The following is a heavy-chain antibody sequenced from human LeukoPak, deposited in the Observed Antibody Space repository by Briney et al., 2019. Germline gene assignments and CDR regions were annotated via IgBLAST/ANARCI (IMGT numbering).Heavy chain of an antibody. Sequence: SETLSLTCTVSGGSISSGDYYWSWIRQPPGKGLEWIGYIYYSGSTNYNPSLKSRVTISVDTSKNQFSLKLSSVTAADTAVYYCARGGPDAFDIWGQGTMVTVSS. CDR3: ARGGPDAFDI. CDR2: IYYSGST. J-gene: IGHJ3*02. CDR1: GGSISSGDYY. V-gene: IGHV4-61*08.